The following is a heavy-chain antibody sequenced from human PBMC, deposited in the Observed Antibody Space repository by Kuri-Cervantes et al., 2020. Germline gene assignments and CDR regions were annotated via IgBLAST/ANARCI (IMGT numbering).Heavy chain of an antibody. CDR3: TRGAPWAVARNWFDP. V-gene: IGHV1-45*02. J-gene: IGHJ5*02. CDR1: GYTFTYRY. Sequence: SVKVSCKASGYTFTYRYLHWVRQAPGQALEWMGRITPFNGNTNYAQKFQDRVTITSDRSVSTAYMELSSLRSEDTAVYYCTRGAPWAVARNWFDPWGQGTLVTVSS. CDR2: ITPFNGNT. D-gene: IGHD6-19*01.